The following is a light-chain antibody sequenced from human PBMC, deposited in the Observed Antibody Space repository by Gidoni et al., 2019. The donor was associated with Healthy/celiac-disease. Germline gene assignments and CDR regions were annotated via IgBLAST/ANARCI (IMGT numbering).Light chain of an antibody. CDR2: DAV. CDR1: QSVSSY. CDR3: QQRSNWLWT. J-gene: IGKJ1*01. Sequence: EIVLTQSPATLSLSPGERATLSCRASQSVSSYLAWYQQKPGQAPRLLIYDAVNMATGIPARFSGSGSGTDFTLTISSLEPEDFAVYHCQQRSNWLWTFGQGTKVEIK. V-gene: IGKV3-11*01.